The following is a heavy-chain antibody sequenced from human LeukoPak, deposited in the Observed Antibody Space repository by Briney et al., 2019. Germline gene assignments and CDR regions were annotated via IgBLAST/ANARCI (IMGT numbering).Heavy chain of an antibody. V-gene: IGHV4-31*11. CDR1: GASVTATNYC. D-gene: IGHD3-10*01. J-gene: IGHJ6*03. Sequence: SQTLSLTCEVSGASVTATNYCWTWIRQRPGKGPEWIGHIHFSGTIYYSPSLQSRATISVDASKNQFSLRLSSLTAADTAVYYCARVHHSGPTGYFYYMDVWGKGTTVTVSS. CDR3: ARVHHSGPTGYFYYMDV. CDR2: IHFSGTI.